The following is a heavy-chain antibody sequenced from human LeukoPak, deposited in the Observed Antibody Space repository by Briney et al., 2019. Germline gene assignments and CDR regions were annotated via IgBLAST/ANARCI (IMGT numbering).Heavy chain of an antibody. V-gene: IGHV1-2*02. Sequence: ASVRVSCKAFGYTFTGHYIHWVRQAPGQGLEWMGWINPDNGGTNYAQKFQGRVTITRDTSISTAYLELSRLRFDDTAVYYCARARSGTGNDYWGQGTLVTVSS. CDR3: ARARSGTGNDY. CDR2: INPDNGGT. J-gene: IGHJ4*02. CDR1: GYTFTGHY. D-gene: IGHD6-13*01.